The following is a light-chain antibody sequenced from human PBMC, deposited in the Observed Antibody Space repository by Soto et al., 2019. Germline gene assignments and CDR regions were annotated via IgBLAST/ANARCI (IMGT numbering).Light chain of an antibody. J-gene: IGLJ1*01. CDR2: DVS. CDR3: CSYAGTYIDI. CDR1: SSDVGAYNY. V-gene: IGLV2-11*01. Sequence: QSALTQPRSVSGSPGQSVTITCTGTSSDVGAYNYVSWYQQHPGKAPKVMIFDVSKRPSGVPDRFSGSKSGNTASLTISGLSAEDEADYYCCSYAGTYIDILGTGTKLTVL.